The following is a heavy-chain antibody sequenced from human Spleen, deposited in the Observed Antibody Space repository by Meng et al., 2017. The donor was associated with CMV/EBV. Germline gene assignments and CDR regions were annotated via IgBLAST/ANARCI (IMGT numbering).Heavy chain of an antibody. CDR2: ISYDGSNK. CDR1: GFTFSDYY. J-gene: IGHJ4*02. Sequence: GESLKISCAASGFTFSDYYMSWIRQAPGKGLEWVAVISYDGSNKYYADSVKGRFTISRDNSKNTLYLQMNSLRAEDTAVYYCARDGNNWNSDGYFDYWGQGTLVTVSS. V-gene: IGHV3-30*03. CDR3: ARDGNNWNSDGYFDY. D-gene: IGHD1-7*01.